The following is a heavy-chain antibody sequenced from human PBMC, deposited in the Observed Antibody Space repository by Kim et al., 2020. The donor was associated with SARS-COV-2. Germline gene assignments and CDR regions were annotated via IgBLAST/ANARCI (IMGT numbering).Heavy chain of an antibody. CDR1: GFTFSSYG. J-gene: IGHJ4*02. V-gene: IGHV3-30*18. CDR3: AKFSGSGSYTIYDY. CDR2: ISYDGSNK. D-gene: IGHD3-10*01. Sequence: GGSLRLSCAASGFTFSSYGMHWVRQAPGKGLEWVAVISYDGSNKYYADSVKGRFTISRDNSKNTLYLQMNSLRAEDTAVYYCAKFSGSGSYTIYDYWGQGTLVTVSS.